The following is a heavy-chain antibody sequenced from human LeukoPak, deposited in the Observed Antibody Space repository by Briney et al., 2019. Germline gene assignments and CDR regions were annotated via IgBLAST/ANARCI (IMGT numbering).Heavy chain of an antibody. Sequence: ASGKVSCKVSGYTLTELSMHWVRQAPRKGRGWMGGFDPEDGETIYAQKFQGRVTMTEDTSTDTAYTELSSLRSEDTAVYYCATPKTYSSSSFNFDYWGQGTLVTVSS. V-gene: IGHV1-24*01. CDR2: FDPEDGET. CDR1: GYTLTELS. J-gene: IGHJ4*02. D-gene: IGHD6-6*01. CDR3: ATPKTYSSSSFNFDY.